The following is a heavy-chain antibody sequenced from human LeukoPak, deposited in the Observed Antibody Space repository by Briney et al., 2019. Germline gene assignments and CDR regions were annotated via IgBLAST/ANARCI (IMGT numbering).Heavy chain of an antibody. CDR2: ISSSGNNI. Sequence: GGSLRLSCAASGFTFINAWMAWVRQAPGKGLEWVSYISSSGNNIHYADSVKGRFTISRDNAKNSLCLLMNSLRAEDTAVYYCAKKCSSTSCLHSWGQGTLVTVSS. D-gene: IGHD2-2*01. J-gene: IGHJ4*02. CDR3: AKKCSSTSCLHS. V-gene: IGHV3-11*04. CDR1: GFTFINAW.